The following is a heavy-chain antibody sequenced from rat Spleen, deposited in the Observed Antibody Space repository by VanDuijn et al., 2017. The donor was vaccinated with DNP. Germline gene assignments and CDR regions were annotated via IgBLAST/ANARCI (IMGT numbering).Heavy chain of an antibody. D-gene: IGHD1-4*01. J-gene: IGHJ3*01. V-gene: IGHV5S13*01. Sequence: EVKLVESDGGLVQPGRSLKLSCAASGFTFSDYAMAWVRQAPKKGLEWVASISTGGGNTYYRDSVKGRFTISRDNAQNTLYLQMDSLRSEDTATYYCARDGQLPGYNYPFAYWGQGTLVTVSS. CDR3: ARDGQLPGYNYPFAY. CDR2: ISTGGGNT. CDR1: GFTFSDYA.